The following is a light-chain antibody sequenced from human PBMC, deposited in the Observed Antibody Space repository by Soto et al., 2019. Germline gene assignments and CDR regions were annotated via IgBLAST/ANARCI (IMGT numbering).Light chain of an antibody. CDR1: SSDVGGYNY. J-gene: IGLJ2*01. Sequence: QSALTQPASVSGSPGQSITISCTGTSSDVGGYNYVSWYQQHPGKAPKLMIYAVSNRPSGVSNRFSGSKSGNTASLTISGIQAEDEADYYCSSYTSSSTLFGGGTKLTVL. CDR3: SSYTSSSTL. V-gene: IGLV2-14*01. CDR2: AVS.